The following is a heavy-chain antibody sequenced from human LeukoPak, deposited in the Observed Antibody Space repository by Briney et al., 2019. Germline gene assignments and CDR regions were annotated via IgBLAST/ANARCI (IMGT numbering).Heavy chain of an antibody. Sequence: GRSLRLSCTAFGFTFGDYAMSWVRQAPGKGLEWVGFIRGKAYGGTTEYAASMKGRFTISRDDSKSIAYLQMNSLNTEDTAVYYCARDYGSGSYYNGLDYWGQGTLVTVSS. CDR1: GFTFGDYA. D-gene: IGHD3-10*01. J-gene: IGHJ4*02. CDR3: ARDYGSGSYYNGLDY. CDR2: IRGKAYGGTT. V-gene: IGHV3-49*04.